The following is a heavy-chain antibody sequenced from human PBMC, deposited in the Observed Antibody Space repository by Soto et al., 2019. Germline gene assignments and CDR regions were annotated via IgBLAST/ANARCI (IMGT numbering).Heavy chain of an antibody. Sequence: ASVKVSCKASGFTFTSSAIQWVRQARGQRLEWIGWIVVGSGNTNYAQKFQERVTITRDMSTSTAYMELSSLRSEDTAVYYCAALPYSSSSPFALDYWGQGTLVTVSS. CDR2: IVVGSGNT. CDR1: GFTFTSSA. V-gene: IGHV1-58*02. CDR3: AALPYSSSSPFALDY. D-gene: IGHD6-13*01. J-gene: IGHJ4*02.